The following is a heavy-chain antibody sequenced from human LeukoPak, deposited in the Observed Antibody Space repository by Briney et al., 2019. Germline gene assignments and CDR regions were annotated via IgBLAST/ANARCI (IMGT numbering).Heavy chain of an antibody. J-gene: IGHJ4*02. CDR2: ISGSGGST. D-gene: IGHD2-15*01. V-gene: IGHV3-23*01. CDR1: GFTFSSYA. CDR3: AKEGGDCSGGSCYAGGYY. Sequence: PGGSLRLSCAASGFTFSSYAMSWVRQAPGKGLEWVSAISGSGGSTYYADSVKGRFTISRDNSKNTLYLQMNSLRAEDTAVYYCAKEGGDCSGGSCYAGGYYRGQGTLVTVSS.